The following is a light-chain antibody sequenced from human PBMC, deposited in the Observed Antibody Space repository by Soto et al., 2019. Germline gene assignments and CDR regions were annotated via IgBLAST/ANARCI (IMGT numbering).Light chain of an antibody. V-gene: IGLV2-23*02. CDR3: ASYVGSRTYV. CDR1: SDIGNYNL. CDR2: EVT. Sequence: QSAVTQPASVSGSPGQSVTISCSGSDIGNYNLVSWYQHLPGRAPKLLIFEVTMRPSGISDRFSGSKSASTASLTISGLHSEDEGDYYCASYVGSRTYVFGSGTKLTVL. J-gene: IGLJ6*01.